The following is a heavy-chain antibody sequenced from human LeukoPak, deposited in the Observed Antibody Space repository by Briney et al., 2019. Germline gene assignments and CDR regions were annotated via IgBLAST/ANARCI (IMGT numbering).Heavy chain of an antibody. CDR2: ITSSSRTI. CDR1: GFAFSSYS. Sequence: PGGSLRLSCAASGFAFSSYSMNWVRQVPGKGLEWVSYITSSSRTIYYPASGRGRFTTPRANAKNTLNLQRKSLRVKATAVYFCAKDVHYDFWSGYYTANYYYYMDVWGKGTTVTVSS. D-gene: IGHD3-3*01. CDR3: AKDVHYDFWSGYYTANYYYYMDV. V-gene: IGHV3-48*04. J-gene: IGHJ6*03.